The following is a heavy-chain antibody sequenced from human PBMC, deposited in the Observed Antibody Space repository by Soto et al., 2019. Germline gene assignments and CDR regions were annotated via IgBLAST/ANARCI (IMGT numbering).Heavy chain of an antibody. D-gene: IGHD1-26*01. CDR2: ISPYDGDT. Sequence: QVQLVQSGVEVKKPGASVKVSCKASGYTFTTYGISWVRQAPGQGLEWMGWISPYDGDTNYADTLQGRVTLTTDTSTTTAYTELRSLRSDDTAMYYCARDHGGSYQADSFDPWGQGTLVIVSS. CDR1: GYTFTTYG. J-gene: IGHJ5*02. CDR3: ARDHGGSYQADSFDP. V-gene: IGHV1-18*01.